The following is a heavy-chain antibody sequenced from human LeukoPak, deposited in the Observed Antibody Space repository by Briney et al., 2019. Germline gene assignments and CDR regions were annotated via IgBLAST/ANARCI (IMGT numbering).Heavy chain of an antibody. V-gene: IGHV3-30*18. Sequence: TGGSLRLSCAASGFTFSNYGMHWVRQAPGKGLEWVAVISYDGDNKYFTDSVKGRFAISRDNSKNTLYLQMNSLRSEDTALYYCAKTMAVAGLHTAFDIWGQGTMVTVSS. J-gene: IGHJ3*02. CDR1: GFTFSNYG. CDR3: AKTMAVAGLHTAFDI. CDR2: ISYDGDNK. D-gene: IGHD6-19*01.